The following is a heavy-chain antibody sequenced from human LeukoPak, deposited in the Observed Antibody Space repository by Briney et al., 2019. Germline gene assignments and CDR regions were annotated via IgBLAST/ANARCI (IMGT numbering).Heavy chain of an antibody. CDR2: IRYDGSNK. CDR3: ARVYYYDSSGYLNPFDY. J-gene: IGHJ4*02. D-gene: IGHD3-22*01. CDR1: GFTFSSYG. V-gene: IGHV3-30*02. Sequence: GGSLRLSCAASGFTFSSYGMHWVRQAPGKGLEWVAFIRYDGSNKYYADSVKGRFTISRDNSKNTLYLQMNSLRAEDTAVYYCARVYYYDSSGYLNPFDYWGQGTLGTVSS.